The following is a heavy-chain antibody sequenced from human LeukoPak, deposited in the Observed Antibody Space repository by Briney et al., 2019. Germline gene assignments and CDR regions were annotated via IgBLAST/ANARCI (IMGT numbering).Heavy chain of an antibody. J-gene: IGHJ4*02. D-gene: IGHD6-19*01. V-gene: IGHV3-7*03. CDR2: IKQDGSAT. CDR3: ARGSGWLDY. CDR1: GFTFGRYW. Sequence: PGGSLRLSCAASGFTFGRYWMTWVRQPPGRGLEWVADIKQDGSATYYMDSVKGRFTISRDNSKNTLYLQMNSLRAEDTAVYYCARGSGWLDYWGQGTLVTVSS.